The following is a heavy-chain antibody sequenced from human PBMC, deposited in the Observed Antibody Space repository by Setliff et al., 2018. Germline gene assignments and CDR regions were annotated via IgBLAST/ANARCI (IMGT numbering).Heavy chain of an antibody. J-gene: IGHJ5*02. D-gene: IGHD3-3*01. V-gene: IGHV4-61*09. CDR3: ARAGPTVTFFRVLVISWWDP. Sequence: SETLSLTCTVSGDSISSGSYYWTWIRQPAGKGLEWIGHFHTGGSTNYNRSLRSRVSISVDTSKNQFSLKLSPVTAADTATYYSARAGPTVTFFRVLVISWWDPWGQGSLVTVSS. CDR2: FHTGGST. CDR1: GDSISSGSYY.